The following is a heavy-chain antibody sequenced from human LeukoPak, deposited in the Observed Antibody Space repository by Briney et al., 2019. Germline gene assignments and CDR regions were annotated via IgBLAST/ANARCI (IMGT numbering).Heavy chain of an antibody. D-gene: IGHD3-22*01. Sequence: GGSLRLSCAASGFTFSSYWMHWVRQAPGKGLVWVSRNNSDGSSTSYADSVKGRFTISRDNAKNTLYLQMNSLRAEDTAVYYCARVGNYYDSSGYFGPFDYWGQGTLVTVSS. CDR3: ARVGNYYDSSGYFGPFDY. J-gene: IGHJ4*02. CDR2: NNSDGSST. V-gene: IGHV3-74*01. CDR1: GFTFSSYW.